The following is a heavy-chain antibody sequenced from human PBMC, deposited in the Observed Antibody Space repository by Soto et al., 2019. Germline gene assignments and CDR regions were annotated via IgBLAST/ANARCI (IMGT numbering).Heavy chain of an antibody. CDR2: MNPNSGNT. Sequence: ASVKVSCKASGYTFTSYDINWVRQATGQGLEWMGWMNPNSGNTGYAQKFQGRVTMTRNTSISTAYVELSSLRSEDTAVYYCARRXQNYYDSSGDPNHGMDVWGQGTTVTVSS. CDR3: ARRXQNYYDSSGDPNHGMDV. J-gene: IGHJ6*02. CDR1: GYTFTSYD. V-gene: IGHV1-8*01. D-gene: IGHD3-22*01.